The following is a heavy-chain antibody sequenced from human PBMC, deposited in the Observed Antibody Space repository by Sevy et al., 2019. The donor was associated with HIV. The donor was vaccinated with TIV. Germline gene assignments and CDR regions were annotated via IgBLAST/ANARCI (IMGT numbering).Heavy chain of an antibody. CDR3: ARDWYYYGSGSYTSPYCHYGMDV. CDR2: ISAYNGNT. J-gene: IGHJ6*02. V-gene: IGHV1-18*01. CDR1: GYTFTSYG. Sequence: ASVKVSCKASGYTFTSYGISWVRQAPGQGLEWMGWISAYNGNTNYAQKLQGRVTMTTDTSTSTAYMELRSLRSDDTAVYYCARDWYYYGSGSYTSPYCHYGMDVWGQGTTVTVS. D-gene: IGHD3-10*01.